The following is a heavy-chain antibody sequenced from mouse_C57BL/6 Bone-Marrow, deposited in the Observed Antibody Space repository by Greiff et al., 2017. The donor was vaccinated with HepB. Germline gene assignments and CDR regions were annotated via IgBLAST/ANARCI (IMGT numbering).Heavy chain of an antibody. CDR2: INPNNGGT. CDR3: ARRRQLRDFYAMDY. D-gene: IGHD3-2*02. V-gene: IGHV1-26*01. J-gene: IGHJ4*01. Sequence: VQLQQSGPELVKPGASVKISCKASGYTFTDYYMNWVKQSHGKSLEWIGDINPNNGGTSYNQKFKGKATLTVDKSSSTAYMELRSLTSEDSAVYYCARRRQLRDFYAMDYWGQGTSVTVSS. CDR1: GYTFTDYY.